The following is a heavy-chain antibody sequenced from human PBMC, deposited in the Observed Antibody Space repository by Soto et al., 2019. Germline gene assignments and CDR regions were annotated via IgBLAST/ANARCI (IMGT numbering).Heavy chain of an antibody. CDR1: GYTFTSYA. CDR2: ISAYNGNT. CDR3: ARVPLNVLLWFGEPTLDY. J-gene: IGHJ4*02. D-gene: IGHD3-10*01. Sequence: ASVKVSCKASGYTFTSYAMHWVRQAPGQGLEWMGWISAYNGNTNYAQKLQGRVTMTTDTSTSTAYMELRSLRSDDTAVYYCARVPLNVLLWFGEPTLDYWGQGTLVTVSS. V-gene: IGHV1-18*01.